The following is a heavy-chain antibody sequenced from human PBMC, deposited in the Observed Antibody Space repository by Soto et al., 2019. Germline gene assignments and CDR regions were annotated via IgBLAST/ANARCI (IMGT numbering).Heavy chain of an antibody. CDR3: AGVGVWPGYYDYFDY. CDR1: GGTFSSYA. V-gene: IGHV1-69*13. CDR2: IIPIFGTA. Sequence: ASVKVSCKASGGTFSSYAISWVRQAPGQGLEWMGGIIPIFGTANYAQKFQGRVTITADESTSTAYMELSSLRSEDTAVYYCAGVGVWPGYYDYFDYWGEATLVTVSS. D-gene: IGHD3-3*01. J-gene: IGHJ4*02.